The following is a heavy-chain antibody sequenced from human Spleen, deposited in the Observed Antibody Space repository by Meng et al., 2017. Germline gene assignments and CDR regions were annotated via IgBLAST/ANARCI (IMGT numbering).Heavy chain of an antibody. CDR3: ARGPTTMAHDFDY. D-gene: IGHD4-11*01. CDR1: GGAFSGYY. J-gene: IGHJ4*02. V-gene: IGHV4-34*01. Sequence: SETLSLTCAVYGGAFSGYYWSWIRQPPGKGLEWIGEINDIGSTNYSPSLESRATISVDTSQNNLSLKLSSVTAADSAVYYCARGPTTMAHDFDYWGQGTLVTVSS. CDR2: INDIGST.